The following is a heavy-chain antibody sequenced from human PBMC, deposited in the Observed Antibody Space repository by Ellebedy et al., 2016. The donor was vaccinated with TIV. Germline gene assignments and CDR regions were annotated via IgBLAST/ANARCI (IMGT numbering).Heavy chain of an antibody. Sequence: PGGSLRLSCAASGFTFSTYWMGWVRQAAGKGLEWMANTKHDGSEKYYVDSVMGRFTISRDNAKNSLYLQMNSLRAEDTAVYYCARGHFGSGRYSWDYWGQGTLVIVSS. J-gene: IGHJ4*02. CDR2: TKHDGSEK. D-gene: IGHD3-10*01. CDR3: ARGHFGSGRYSWDY. V-gene: IGHV3-7*01. CDR1: GFTFSTYW.